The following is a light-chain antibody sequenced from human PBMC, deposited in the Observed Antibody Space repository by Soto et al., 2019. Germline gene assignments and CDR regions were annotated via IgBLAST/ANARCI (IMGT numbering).Light chain of an antibody. Sequence: EIVLTQSPATLSLSPGERAALSCRASQSVSSHLAWYQQKPGQAPRLLIYDASNRDTGIPARVSGSGSGTDFTLIISSLEPEDLAVSYCQQRSKWPLTFGGGTRGEIK. CDR3: QQRSKWPLT. V-gene: IGKV3-11*01. J-gene: IGKJ4*01. CDR2: DAS. CDR1: QSVSSH.